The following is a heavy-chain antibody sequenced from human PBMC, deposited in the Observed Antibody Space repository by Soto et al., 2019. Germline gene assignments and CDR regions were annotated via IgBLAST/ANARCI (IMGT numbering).Heavy chain of an antibody. Sequence: QVQLQESGPGLVKPSQTLSLTCTVSGASISGGDYYWTWIRQPPGKGLEWIGSIYYTGNTYSNPSLESRLSISVDPSNNQFALRLTSVTAPDPAIYYCARATYDSSTYYLDYWGQGPLVTVSS. D-gene: IGHD3-22*01. CDR3: ARATYDSSTYYLDY. V-gene: IGHV4-30-4*01. CDR2: IYYTGNT. J-gene: IGHJ4*02. CDR1: GASISGGDYY.